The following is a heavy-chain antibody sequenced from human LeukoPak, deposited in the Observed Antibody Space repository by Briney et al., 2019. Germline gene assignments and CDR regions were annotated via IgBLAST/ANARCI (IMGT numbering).Heavy chain of an antibody. J-gene: IGHJ3*02. CDR2: IYYGGST. D-gene: IGHD3-22*01. Sequence: KPSEPLSLTCTVSGVSIRSSSYSWGWVRQTPGKGLEWIGTIYYGGSTYSNPSLKSRVTISVDTSKNQFSLKLSSVTAADTAVYYCARSVRNYYDSSGGRPLPSAFDIWGQGTMVTVSS. CDR3: ARSVRNYYDSSGGRPLPSAFDI. V-gene: IGHV4-39*07. CDR1: GVSIRSSSYS.